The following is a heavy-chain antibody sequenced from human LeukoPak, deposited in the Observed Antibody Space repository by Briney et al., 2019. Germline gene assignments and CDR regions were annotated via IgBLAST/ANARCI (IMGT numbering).Heavy chain of an antibody. V-gene: IGHV3-48*03. CDR1: GFTFSSYE. D-gene: IGHD5-18*01. CDR2: ISSSGSTI. Sequence: PGGSLRLSCAASGFTFSSYEMNWVRQAPGKGLEWVSYISSSGSTIYYADSVKGRFTISRDNAKNSLYLQMNSLRAEDTAVYYCAKVEYSYGPFDYWGQGTLVTVSS. CDR3: AKVEYSYGPFDY. J-gene: IGHJ4*02.